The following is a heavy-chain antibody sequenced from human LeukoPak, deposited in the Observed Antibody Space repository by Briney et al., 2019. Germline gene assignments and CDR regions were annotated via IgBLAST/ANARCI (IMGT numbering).Heavy chain of an antibody. CDR2: ISAYNGNT. CDR3: ATYYYDSSGYRHFDWYFEL. Sequence: GASVKVSCKASVYTFTGYYMHWVRQAPGQGLEWMVWISAYNGNTNYAQKLQGRVTMTTDTSTSTAYMELSSLRSEDTAAYYCATYYYDSSGYRHFDWYFELWGRGTLVTVSS. D-gene: IGHD3-22*01. J-gene: IGHJ2*01. V-gene: IGHV1-18*04. CDR1: VYTFTGYY.